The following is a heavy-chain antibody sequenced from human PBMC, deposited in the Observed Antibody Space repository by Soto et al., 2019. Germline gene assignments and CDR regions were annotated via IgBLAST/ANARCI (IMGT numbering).Heavy chain of an antibody. D-gene: IGHD4-17*01. J-gene: IGHJ5*02. CDR3: ARDYGELNWFDP. Sequence: SETLSLTCTVSGGSISSTTYYWGWIRQPPGKGLEWIGTIYYTGSTYFNTSLKIRVSISVDTSKNQFSLKLSSVTAADTAVYYCARDYGELNWFDPWGQG. CDR2: IYYTGST. V-gene: IGHV4-39*01. CDR1: GGSISSTTYY.